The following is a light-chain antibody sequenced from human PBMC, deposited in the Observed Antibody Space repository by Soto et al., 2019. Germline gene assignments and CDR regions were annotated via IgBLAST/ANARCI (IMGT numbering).Light chain of an antibody. CDR1: SSDVGSYNL. CDR3: CSYAGSSTFEGVV. Sequence: QSALTQPASVSGSPGQSITISCTGTSSDVGSYNLVSWYQQHPGKAPKVMIYEGSKRPSGVSNRFSGSTSGNTTSLTISGLQAEDEADYYCCSYAGSSTFEGVVFGGGTKLTVL. CDR2: EGS. V-gene: IGLV2-23*03. J-gene: IGLJ2*01.